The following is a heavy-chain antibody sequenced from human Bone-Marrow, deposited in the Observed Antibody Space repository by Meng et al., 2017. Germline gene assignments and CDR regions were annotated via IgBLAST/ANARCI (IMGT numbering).Heavy chain of an antibody. Sequence: GESLKISCAASGFTFSSYEMNWVRQAPGKGLEWVSYISSSGSTIYYADSVKGRFTISRDNAKISLYLQMNSLRAEDTAVYFCARESGIAAAGSPYDYWGQGTLVTGAS. CDR2: ISSSGSTI. CDR3: ARESGIAAAGSPYDY. V-gene: IGHV3-48*03. J-gene: IGHJ4*02. D-gene: IGHD6-13*01. CDR1: GFTFSSYE.